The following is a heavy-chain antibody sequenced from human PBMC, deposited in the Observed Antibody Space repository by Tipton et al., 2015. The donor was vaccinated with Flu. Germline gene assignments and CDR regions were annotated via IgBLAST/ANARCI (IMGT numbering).Heavy chain of an antibody. V-gene: IGHV4-39*01. CDR1: GGSISSSSYY. CDR3: ARHFSDGHEPGPFYYYYYMDV. CDR2: IYYSGST. Sequence: LRLSCTVSGGSISSSSYYWGWIRQPPGKGLEWIGSIYYSGSTYYNPSLKSRVTISVDTSKNQFSLKLSSVTAADTAVYYCARHFSDGHEPGPFYYYYYMDVWGKGTTVTVSS. D-gene: IGHD1-14*01. J-gene: IGHJ6*03.